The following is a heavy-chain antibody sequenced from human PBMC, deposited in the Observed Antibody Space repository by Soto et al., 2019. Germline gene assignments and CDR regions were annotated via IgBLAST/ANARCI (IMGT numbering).Heavy chain of an antibody. J-gene: IGHJ2*01. D-gene: IGHD6-19*01. Sequence: QVQLVESGGGVVQPGRSLRLSCAASGFTFSSYGMHWVRQAPGKGLEWVAVISYDGSNKYYADSVKGRFTISRDNSKNTLYLQMNSLRAEDTAVYYCAKARGGSGWYKWYFDLWGRGTLVTVSS. CDR2: ISYDGSNK. CDR1: GFTFSSYG. CDR3: AKARGGSGWYKWYFDL. V-gene: IGHV3-30*18.